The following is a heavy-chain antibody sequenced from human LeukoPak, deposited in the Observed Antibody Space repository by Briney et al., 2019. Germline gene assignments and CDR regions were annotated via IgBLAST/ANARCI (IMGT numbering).Heavy chain of an antibody. D-gene: IGHD3-10*01. Sequence: GGSPRLSCAASGFTVSSNYMSWVRQAPGKGLEWVSVIYSGGSTYYADSVKGRFTISRDNSKNTLYLQMNSLRAEDTAVYYCAREGYYYGSGSKSPGAGPVWGQGTLVTVSS. J-gene: IGHJ4*02. CDR2: IYSGGST. CDR3: AREGYYYGSGSKSPGAGPV. CDR1: GFTVSSNY. V-gene: IGHV3-66*01.